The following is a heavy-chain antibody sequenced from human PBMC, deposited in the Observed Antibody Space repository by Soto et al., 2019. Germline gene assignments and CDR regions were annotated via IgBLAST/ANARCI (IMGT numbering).Heavy chain of an antibody. J-gene: IGHJ5*02. CDR2: IYYSGST. CDR3: ARAQYYDFWSGYSNWFDP. V-gene: IGHV4-61*01. Sequence: SETLSLTCTVSGGSVSSGSYYWSWIRQPPGKGLVWIGYIYYSGSTNYNPSLKSRVTISVDTSKNQFSLKLSSVTAADTAIYYCARAQYYDFWSGYSNWFDPWGQGTLVTVSS. D-gene: IGHD3-3*01. CDR1: GGSVSSGSYY.